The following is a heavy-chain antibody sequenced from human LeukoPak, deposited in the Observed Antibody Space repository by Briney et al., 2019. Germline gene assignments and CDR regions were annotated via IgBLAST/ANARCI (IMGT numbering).Heavy chain of an antibody. V-gene: IGHV4-34*01. CDR3: ARMPYYFDY. J-gene: IGHJ4*02. CDR2: INHSGST. Sequence: SETLSLTCAAYGGSFSGYSWPWIRQPPGKGLEWIGEINHSGSTNYNPSLKSRVTISVDTSKNQFSLKLSSVTAADTAVYYCARMPYYFDYWGQGTLVTVSS. D-gene: IGHD2-2*01. CDR1: GGSFSGYS.